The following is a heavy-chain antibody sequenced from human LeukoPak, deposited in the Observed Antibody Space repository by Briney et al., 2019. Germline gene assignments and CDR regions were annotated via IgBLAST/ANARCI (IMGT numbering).Heavy chain of an antibody. D-gene: IGHD1-26*01. CDR3: SKSHLPNAYSGTYYYNC. V-gene: IGHV3-30*02. Sequence: GGSLRLSCAASGFTFSYYGMHWVRQAPGKGLEWVAIIRYDGGKKFYADFVKGRFTISRDNSKNTLYLQMNSLRAEDTAVYYCSKSHLPNAYSGTYYYNCGGQGPLGTVS. J-gene: IGHJ4*02. CDR2: IRYDGGKK. CDR1: GFTFSYYG.